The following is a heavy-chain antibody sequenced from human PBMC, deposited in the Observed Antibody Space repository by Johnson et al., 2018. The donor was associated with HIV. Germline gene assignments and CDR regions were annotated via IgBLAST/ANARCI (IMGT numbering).Heavy chain of an antibody. CDR3: AKNREMATIRGAFDI. J-gene: IGHJ3*02. CDR1: GFNFSTHA. D-gene: IGHD5-24*01. Sequence: VQLVESGGGLVQPGGSLRLSCAASGFNFSTHAMSWVRQAPGKGLEWVSGISGSGGSTYYADSVKGRFTISRDNSKNTLYLQMNSLRAEDTAVYYCAKNREMATIRGAFDIWGQGKMVTVSS. V-gene: IGHV3-23*04. CDR2: ISGSGGST.